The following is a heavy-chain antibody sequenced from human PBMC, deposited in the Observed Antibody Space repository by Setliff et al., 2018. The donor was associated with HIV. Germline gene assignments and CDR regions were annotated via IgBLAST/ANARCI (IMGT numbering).Heavy chain of an antibody. CDR1: GGSLSGYY. J-gene: IGHJ4*02. V-gene: IGHV4-34*01. D-gene: IGHD3-16*01. CDR2: IKPSGGI. CDR3: ARGGDTNALDY. Sequence: NPSETLSLTCGIYGGSLSGYYWSWIRQTPGKGLEWIGQIKPSGGIDYNPSLKSQITISGYTSKNQCSLKIASLVAADTAVYYCARGGDTNALDYWGQGTLVTVSS.